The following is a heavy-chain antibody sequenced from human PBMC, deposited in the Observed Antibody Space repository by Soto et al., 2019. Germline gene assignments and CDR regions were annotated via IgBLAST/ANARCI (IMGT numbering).Heavy chain of an antibody. V-gene: IGHV3-64*01. CDR3: ARGGACSSTSCYYDY. D-gene: IGHD2-2*01. CDR2: ISSNGGST. CDR1: GFTFSTYA. Sequence: GGSLRLSCAASGFTFSTYAMHWVRQAPGKGLEYVSAISSNGGSTYYSNSVKGRFTISRDNSKNTLYLQMGSLRPEDMAVYYCARGGACSSTSCYYDYWGQGTLVTVSS. J-gene: IGHJ4*02.